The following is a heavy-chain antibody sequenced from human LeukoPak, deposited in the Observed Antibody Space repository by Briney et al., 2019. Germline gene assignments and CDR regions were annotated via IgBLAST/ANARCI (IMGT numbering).Heavy chain of an antibody. V-gene: IGHV3-30*18. D-gene: IGHD3-10*01. J-gene: IGHJ5*02. CDR3: AKGSESYYGSGSYYGNWFDP. CDR1: GFTFSSYG. CDR2: ISYDGSNK. Sequence: PGRSLRLSCAASGFTFSSYGMHWVRQAPGKGLEWVAVISYDGSNKYYADSVKGRFTISRDNSKSTLYLQMNSLRAEDTAVYYCAKGSESYYGSGSYYGNWFDPWGQGTLVTVSS.